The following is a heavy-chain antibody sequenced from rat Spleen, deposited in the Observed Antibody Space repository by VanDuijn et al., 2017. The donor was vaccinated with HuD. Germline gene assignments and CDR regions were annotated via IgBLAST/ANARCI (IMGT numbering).Heavy chain of an antibody. Sequence: EVQVVESGGGLVQPGRSMKLSCAASGFTFSDYYMAWVRQAPKKGLEWVASISTGGDTISYRDSVKGRFTISRDDAKNTQYLQMDSLRSEDTATYYCTRHGGLRNWFAYWGQGTLVTVSS. CDR3: TRHGGLRNWFAY. V-gene: IGHV5-25*01. CDR2: ISTGGDTI. CDR1: GFTFSDYY. J-gene: IGHJ3*01. D-gene: IGHD1-11*01.